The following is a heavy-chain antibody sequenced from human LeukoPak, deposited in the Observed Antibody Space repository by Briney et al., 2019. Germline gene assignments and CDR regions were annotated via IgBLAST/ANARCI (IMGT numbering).Heavy chain of an antibody. V-gene: IGHV3-64D*06. CDR1: GFTFSSYA. D-gene: IGHD7-27*01. CDR3: VKGRNGGTPLDYFNY. J-gene: IGHJ4*02. Sequence: GGSLRLSCSASGFTFSSYAMHWVRQAPGKGLEYVSAISSNGGSTYYADSVKGRFTISRDNSKNTLYLQMSSLRAEDTAVYYCVKGRNGGTPLDYFNYWGQGTLVTVSS. CDR2: ISSNGGST.